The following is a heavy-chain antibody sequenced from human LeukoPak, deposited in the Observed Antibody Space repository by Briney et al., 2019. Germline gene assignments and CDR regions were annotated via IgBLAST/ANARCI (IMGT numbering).Heavy chain of an antibody. CDR2: IKQDGSEK. D-gene: IGHD3-22*01. CDR3: AKIVVVMTNDAFDI. Sequence: GGSLRLSCAGSGFTFSSYWMTWVRQAPGKGLEWVANIKQDGSEKNYVDSVKGRFTISRDNAKNSLYLQMNSLRAEDTAVYYCAKIVVVMTNDAFDIWGQGTMVTVSS. V-gene: IGHV3-7*01. CDR1: GFTFSSYW. J-gene: IGHJ3*02.